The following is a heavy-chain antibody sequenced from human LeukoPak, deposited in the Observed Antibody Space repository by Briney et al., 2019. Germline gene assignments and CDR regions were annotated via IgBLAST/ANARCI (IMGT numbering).Heavy chain of an antibody. D-gene: IGHD5-24*01. J-gene: IGHJ3*02. Sequence: SETLSLTCTVSGGSISSYYWNWIRQPPGKGLEWIGHIYYSGSTNYNPSLKSRVTISVDTSKNQFSLKLSSVTAADTAVYYCAGRLWRRDGYNLSAFDIWGRGTMVTVSS. CDR2: IYYSGST. CDR3: AGRLWRRDGYNLSAFDI. V-gene: IGHV4-59*01. CDR1: GGSISSYY.